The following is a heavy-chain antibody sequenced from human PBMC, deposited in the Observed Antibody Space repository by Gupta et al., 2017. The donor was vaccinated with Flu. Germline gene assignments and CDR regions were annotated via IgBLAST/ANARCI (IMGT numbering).Heavy chain of an antibody. Sequence: QVQLVESGGGVVQPGRSLRLSCAASGSTFSSYGMHWVRQAPGKGLEWVAVIWYDGSNKYYADSVKGRFTISRDNSKNTLYLQMNSLRAEDTAVYYCARDLATVTAYYFDYWGQGTLVTVSS. CDR2: IWYDGSNK. CDR1: GSTFSSYG. V-gene: IGHV3-33*01. J-gene: IGHJ4*02. CDR3: ARDLATVTAYYFDY. D-gene: IGHD4-17*01.